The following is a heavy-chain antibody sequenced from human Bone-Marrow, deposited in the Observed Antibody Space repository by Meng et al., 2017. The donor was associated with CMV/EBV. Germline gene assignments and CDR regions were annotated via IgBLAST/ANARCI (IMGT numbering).Heavy chain of an antibody. V-gene: IGHV3-72*01. Sequence: GGSLRLSCAASGFTFSDHYMDWVRQAPGEGLEWVGRSRNKANRYTTEYAASVKGRFTISRDDSKNSLYLQMNSLRAEDTAVYYCARDLRYCSSTSCPPYYYYGMDVWGQGTTVTVSS. CDR3: ARDLRYCSSTSCPPYYYYGMDV. CDR1: GFTFSDHY. D-gene: IGHD2-2*01. CDR2: SRNKANRYTT. J-gene: IGHJ6*02.